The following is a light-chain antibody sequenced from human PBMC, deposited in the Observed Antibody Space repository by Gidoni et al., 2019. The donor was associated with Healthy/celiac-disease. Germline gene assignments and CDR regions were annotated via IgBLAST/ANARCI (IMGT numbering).Light chain of an antibody. CDR2: DAS. CDR1: QDISNY. Sequence: DIQMTQSTSSLSASVGDRVTITCQASQDISNYVNWYQQKPGKAPKLLIYDASNLETGVPSRFSGSGSGTDFTFTISSLQPEDIATYYCQQYDNLPPFTFGPGTKVDIK. V-gene: IGKV1-33*01. J-gene: IGKJ3*01. CDR3: QQYDNLPPFT.